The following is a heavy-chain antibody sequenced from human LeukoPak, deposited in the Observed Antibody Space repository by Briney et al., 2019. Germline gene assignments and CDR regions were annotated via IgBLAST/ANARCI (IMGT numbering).Heavy chain of an antibody. CDR3: ARVLGQPSVDWFDP. Sequence: SETLSLTCTVSGGSISSYYWSWIRQPPGKGLEWIGYIYYSGSTNYNPSLKSRVTISVDTSKNQFSLKLSSVTAADTAVYYCARVLGQPSVDWFDPWGQGTLVTVSS. J-gene: IGHJ5*02. V-gene: IGHV4-59*01. CDR1: GGSISSYY. D-gene: IGHD7-27*01. CDR2: IYYSGST.